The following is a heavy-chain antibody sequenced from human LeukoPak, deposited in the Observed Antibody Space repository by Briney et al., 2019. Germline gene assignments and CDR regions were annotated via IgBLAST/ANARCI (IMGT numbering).Heavy chain of an antibody. Sequence: GESLQISCKGSGYSFTSYWIGWVRQMPGKGLEWMGIIYPDDSDTRHSPSFQGQVTISADKSISTAYLQWSSLKASDTAMYYCARERSSQGYFDFWGQGTLVTVSS. J-gene: IGHJ4*02. CDR1: GYSFTSYW. D-gene: IGHD6-6*01. CDR3: ARERSSQGYFDF. CDR2: IYPDDSDT. V-gene: IGHV5-51*01.